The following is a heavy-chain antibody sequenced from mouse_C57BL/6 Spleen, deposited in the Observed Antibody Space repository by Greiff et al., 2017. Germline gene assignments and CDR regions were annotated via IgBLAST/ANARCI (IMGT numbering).Heavy chain of an antibody. J-gene: IGHJ2*01. CDR3: ARRGSSPYFDY. CDR1: GYSFTGYY. V-gene: IGHV1-42*01. D-gene: IGHD1-1*01. Sequence: VQLQQSGPELVKPGASVKISCKASGYSFTGYYMNWVKQSPEKSLEWIGEINPSTGGTTYNQKFKAKATLTVDKSSSTAYMQLKSLTSEDSAVYYCARRGSSPYFDYWGQGTTLTVSS. CDR2: INPSTGGT.